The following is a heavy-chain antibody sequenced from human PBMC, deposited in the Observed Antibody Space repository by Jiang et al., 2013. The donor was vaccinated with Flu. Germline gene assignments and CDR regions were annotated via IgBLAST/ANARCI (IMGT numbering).Heavy chain of an antibody. J-gene: IGHJ4*01. Sequence: YADSVQGRFTISRDNAKNSLYLQMNSLRVEDTGIYYCARYYDGSGAGPQSKFDYWGQGTLVTVSS. CDR3: ARYYDGSGAGPQSKFDY. V-gene: IGHV3-48*03. D-gene: IGHD3-22*01.